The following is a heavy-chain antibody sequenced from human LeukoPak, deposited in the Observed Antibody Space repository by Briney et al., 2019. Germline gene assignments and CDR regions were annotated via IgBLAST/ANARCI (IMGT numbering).Heavy chain of an antibody. J-gene: IGHJ6*02. CDR3: AKVGLGYDSSGYYYYYGMDV. CDR1: GFTFSSYA. D-gene: IGHD3-22*01. Sequence: GGSLRLSCAASGFTFSSYAMSWVRQAPGKGLEWVSAISGSGGSTYYADSVEGRFTISRDNSKNTLYLQMNSLRAEDTAVYYCAKVGLGYDSSGYYYYYGMDVWGQGTTVTVSS. CDR2: ISGSGGST. V-gene: IGHV3-23*01.